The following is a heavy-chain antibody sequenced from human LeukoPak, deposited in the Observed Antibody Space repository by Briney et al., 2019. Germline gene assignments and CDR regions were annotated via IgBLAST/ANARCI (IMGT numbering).Heavy chain of an antibody. D-gene: IGHD4-23*01. V-gene: IGHV4-39*07. J-gene: IGHJ4*02. CDR3: ARGGTVVTPVNDY. CDR1: GGSISSSSYY. CDR2: IYYGGST. Sequence: PSETLSLTCTVSGGSISSSSYYWGWIRQPPGKGLEWIGSIYYGGSTYFNPSLQSRVIIWIDTSKNQFSLKLSSVTAADTAVYYCARGGTVVTPVNDYWGQGTLVTVSS.